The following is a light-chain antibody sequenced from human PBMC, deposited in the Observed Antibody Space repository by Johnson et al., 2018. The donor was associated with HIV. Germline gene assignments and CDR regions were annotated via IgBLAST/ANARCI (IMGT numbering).Light chain of an antibody. CDR2: ENN. J-gene: IGLJ1*01. CDR3: GTWDSSLSAYV. CDR1: SRDIGNNY. Sequence: QSVLTQPPSVSAAPGQKVTISCSGSSRDIGNNYVSWYQQVPGTAPKLLIYENNKRPSGIPDRFSGSKSGTSATLGITGLQTGDEADYYCGTWDSSLSAYVFGTGTKVTVL. V-gene: IGLV1-51*02.